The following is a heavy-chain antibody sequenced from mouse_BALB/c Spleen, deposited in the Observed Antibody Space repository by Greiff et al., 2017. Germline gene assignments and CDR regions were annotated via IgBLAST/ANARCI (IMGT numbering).Heavy chain of an antibody. CDR2: IDPANGNT. J-gene: IGHJ3*01. Sequence: EVQLQQSGAELVKPGASVKLSCTASGFNIKDTYMHWVKQRPEQGLEWIGRIDPANGNTKYDPKFQGKATITADTSSNTAYLQLSSLTSEDTAVYYCARKGFRVYYGLAWFAYWGQGTLVTVSA. D-gene: IGHD1-2*01. CDR1: GFNIKDTY. V-gene: IGHV14-3*02. CDR3: ARKGFRVYYGLAWFAY.